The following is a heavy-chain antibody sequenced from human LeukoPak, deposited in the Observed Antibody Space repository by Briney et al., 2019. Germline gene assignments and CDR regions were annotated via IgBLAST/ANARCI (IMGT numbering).Heavy chain of an antibody. J-gene: IGHJ4*02. Sequence: ASVKVSCKASGYTFTTYWIQWVRQAPGQGLEWVALINPNDGSTTYAHKFQGRVTMTRVTSTSTVYMDLSRLTSEDTAVYYCVRAPRDSSTMLDYWGQGTLVTVSS. CDR2: INPNDGST. CDR1: GYTFTTYW. D-gene: IGHD6-13*01. CDR3: VRAPRDSSTMLDY. V-gene: IGHV1-46*01.